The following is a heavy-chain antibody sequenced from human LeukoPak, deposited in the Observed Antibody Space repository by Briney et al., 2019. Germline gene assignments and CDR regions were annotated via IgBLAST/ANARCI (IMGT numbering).Heavy chain of an antibody. CDR3: ARGNYYYDRSGYYPLGAFDI. D-gene: IGHD3-22*01. Sequence: ASVRVSCKASGYTFTGYYMHWVRQTPGQGLEWMGWIKPNSGATNYAPRFQGRVTMTRDTSITTAYMELSSLTSDDAAVYYCARGNYYYDRSGYYPLGAFDIWGQGTMVTVSS. J-gene: IGHJ3*02. CDR1: GYTFTGYY. V-gene: IGHV1-2*02. CDR2: IKPNSGAT.